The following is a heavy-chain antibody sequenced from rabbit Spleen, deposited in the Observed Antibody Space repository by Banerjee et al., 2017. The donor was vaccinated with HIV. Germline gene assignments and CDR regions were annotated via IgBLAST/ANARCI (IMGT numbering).Heavy chain of an antibody. CDR2: INAITGKA. CDR3: ANDVNEGSYDFNL. CDR1: GFSFSNKAV. V-gene: IGHV1S45*01. Sequence: QEQLVESGGGLVQPGGSLKLSCTASGFSFSNKAVMCWVRQAPGKGLEWIACINAITGKAVYASWAKGRFTFSKTSSTTVTLQITSLTAADTAPYFCANDVNEGSYDFNLWVPGPLVTVS. D-gene: IGHD5-1*01. J-gene: IGHJ4*01.